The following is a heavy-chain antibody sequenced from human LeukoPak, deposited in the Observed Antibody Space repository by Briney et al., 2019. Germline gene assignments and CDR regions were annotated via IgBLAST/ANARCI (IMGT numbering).Heavy chain of an antibody. CDR3: ARGPYYYDSSGYYKAEYFQH. D-gene: IGHD3-22*01. J-gene: IGHJ1*01. Sequence: GASVKVSCKASGYTFTSYYMHWVRQAPGQGLEWMGIINPSGGSTSYAQKFQGRVTMTRDTSTSTVYIELSSLRSEDTAVYYCARGPYYYDSSGYYKAEYFQHWGQGTLVTVSS. CDR2: INPSGGST. CDR1: GYTFTSYY. V-gene: IGHV1-46*01.